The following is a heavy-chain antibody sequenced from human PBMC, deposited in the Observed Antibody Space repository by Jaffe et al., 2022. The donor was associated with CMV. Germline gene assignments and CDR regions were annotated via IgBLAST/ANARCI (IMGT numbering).Heavy chain of an antibody. J-gene: IGHJ5*02. CDR1: GGSISSSSYY. V-gene: IGHV4-39*01. CDR2: IYYSGST. Sequence: QLQLQESGPGLVKPSETLSLTCTVSGGSISSSSYYWGWIRQPPGKGLEWIGSIYYSGSTYYNPSLKSRVTISVDTSKNQFSLKLSSVTAADTAVYYCARHGRVLYSSSWRGFGFDPWGQGTLVTVSS. D-gene: IGHD6-13*01. CDR3: ARHGRVLYSSSWRGFGFDP.